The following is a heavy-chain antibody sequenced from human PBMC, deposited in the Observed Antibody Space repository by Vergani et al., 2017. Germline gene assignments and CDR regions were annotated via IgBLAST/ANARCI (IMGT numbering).Heavy chain of an antibody. J-gene: IGHJ3*02. D-gene: IGHD7-27*01. CDR2: ISSSSSYI. Sequence: EVQLVESGGGLVKPGGSLRLSCAASGFTFSSYSMNWVRQAPGKGLEWVSSISSSSSYIYYADSGKGRFTISRDNAKNSLYLQMNSLRAEDTAVYYCARDAKNWGRDAFDIWGQGTMVTVSS. CDR1: GFTFSSYS. V-gene: IGHV3-21*01. CDR3: ARDAKNWGRDAFDI.